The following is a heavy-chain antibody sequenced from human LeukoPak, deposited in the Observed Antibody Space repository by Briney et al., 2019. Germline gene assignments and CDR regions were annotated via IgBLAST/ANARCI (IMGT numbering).Heavy chain of an antibody. V-gene: IGHV3-23*01. CDR1: GFTVSSNY. J-gene: IGHJ5*02. CDR2: ISGSGGST. CDR3: AKDNPKSLGILIT. D-gene: IGHD7-27*01. Sequence: GGSLRLSCAASGFTVSSNYMSWVRQAPGKGLEWVSAISGSGGSTYYADSVKGRFTISRDNSKNTLYLQMNSLRAEDTAVYYCAKDNPKSLGILITWGQGTLVTVSS.